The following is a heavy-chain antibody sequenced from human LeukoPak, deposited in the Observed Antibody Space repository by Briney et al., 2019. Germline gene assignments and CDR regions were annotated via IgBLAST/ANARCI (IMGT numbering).Heavy chain of an antibody. D-gene: IGHD3-10*01. CDR1: GFTFSDYT. V-gene: IGHV3-21*04. CDR3: AKSAYGSGSYRYYFDY. J-gene: IGHJ4*02. Sequence: GGSLRLSCAASGFTFSDYTMDWVRQAPGKGLEWVSSIGGSGDSIYYADSVKGRFTISRDNAKNTLYLQMNSLRAEDTAVYYCAKSAYGSGSYRYYFDYWGQGTLVIVSS. CDR2: IGGSGDSI.